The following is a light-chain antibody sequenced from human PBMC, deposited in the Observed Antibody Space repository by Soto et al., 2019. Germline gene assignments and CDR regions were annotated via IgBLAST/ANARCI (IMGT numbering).Light chain of an antibody. CDR1: QHIASW. J-gene: IGKJ4*01. Sequence: DIQMTQSPSSVSASVGDRVTITCRASQHIASWLAWYQQKPGKAPKLLIYAASNLQSGVPSRLTGSGSGTDFTLTTSSLQPEDFATYCCQQANSFTLSFGGGTTVDIX. V-gene: IGKV1D-12*01. CDR2: AAS. CDR3: QQANSFTLS.